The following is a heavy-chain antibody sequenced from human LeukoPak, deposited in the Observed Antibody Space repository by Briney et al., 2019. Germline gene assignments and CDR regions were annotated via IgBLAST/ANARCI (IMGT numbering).Heavy chain of an antibody. Sequence: GGSLRLSCAASGFTFRSYAMTWVRQAPGKGLEWVSVITGSGGNTYYADSVKGRLTISRDNSKDTLYLQMNMRADDTAVYYCAKSVSGNIAAGLDYWGQGTLVTVSS. D-gene: IGHD6-13*01. CDR2: ITGSGGNT. V-gene: IGHV3-23*01. CDR1: GFTFRSYA. CDR3: AKSVSGNIAAGLDY. J-gene: IGHJ4*02.